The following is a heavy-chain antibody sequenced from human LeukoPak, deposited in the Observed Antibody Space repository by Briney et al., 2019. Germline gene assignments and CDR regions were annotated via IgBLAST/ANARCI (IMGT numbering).Heavy chain of an antibody. D-gene: IGHD6-19*01. Sequence: GRSLRLSCAASGFTFSSYGMSWVRQAPGKGLEWVPAISGSGGSTYYADSVKGRFTISRDNSKNTLYLQMNSLRAEDTAVYYCAKEAGYSSGVGAFDIWGQGTMVTVSS. V-gene: IGHV3-23*01. J-gene: IGHJ3*02. CDR1: GFTFSSYG. CDR2: ISGSGGST. CDR3: AKEAGYSSGVGAFDI.